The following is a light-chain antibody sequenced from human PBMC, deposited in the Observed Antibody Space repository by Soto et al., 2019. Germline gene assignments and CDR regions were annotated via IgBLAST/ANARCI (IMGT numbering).Light chain of an antibody. CDR2: GTS. J-gene: IGKJ5*01. CDR3: QQYGSPPIT. CDR1: QIVSSTY. Sequence: EIVLTQSPATLSLSPGERATLSCMASQIVSSTYLAWYQQQPGQAPRLLMSGTSNRATGTPDRFSGSGSGTDFTLTISRLEPEDFAVYYCQQYGSPPITFGQGTRLEIK. V-gene: IGKV3-20*01.